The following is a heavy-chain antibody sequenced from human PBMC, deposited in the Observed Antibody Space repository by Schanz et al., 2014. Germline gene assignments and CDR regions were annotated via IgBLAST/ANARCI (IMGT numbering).Heavy chain of an antibody. CDR2: INSDGTTT. D-gene: IGHD1-7*01. CDR1: GFTFSTYW. V-gene: IGHV3-74*02. Sequence: EVQLLESGGGLVQPGGSLRLSCAASGFTFSTYWMHWVRQAPGKGLVWVSHINSDGTTTTYADSVKGRFTISRDNAENTLYLQMNSLRVEDTAVYYWAMGGYQLHQWGQGTLVTVSS. J-gene: IGHJ4*02. CDR3: AMGGYQLHQ.